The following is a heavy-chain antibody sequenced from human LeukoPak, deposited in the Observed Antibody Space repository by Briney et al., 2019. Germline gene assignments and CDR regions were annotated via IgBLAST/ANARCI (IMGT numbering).Heavy chain of an antibody. CDR1: GFTFSSYA. V-gene: IGHV3-23*01. CDR3: GKDSRTGGPRAFDS. D-gene: IGHD2-8*02. Sequence: GGSLRLSCAASGFTFSSYAMAWVRQAPGKGLEWVSTISYAGSSSYYADSVKGRFTISRDNSRNTLYLQMGSLRAEDTAIYYCGKDSRTGGPRAFDSWGQGTLVTVSS. CDR2: ISYAGSSS. J-gene: IGHJ4*02.